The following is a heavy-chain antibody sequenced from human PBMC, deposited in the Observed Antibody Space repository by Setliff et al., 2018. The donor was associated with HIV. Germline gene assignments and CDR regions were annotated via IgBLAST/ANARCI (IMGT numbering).Heavy chain of an antibody. J-gene: IGHJ5*02. CDR2: INQSGDT. Sequence: SETLSLTCAVYGGSFSGHQWSWIRQPPGEGLEWIGEINQSGDTNYKPSLKSRVTISIDTSKNQFSLKLSSVTAADTAVYYCARCRLNGGFNLWGQGTLVTVSS. CDR1: GGSFSGHQ. V-gene: IGHV4-34*01. D-gene: IGHD7-27*01. CDR3: ARCRLNGGFNL.